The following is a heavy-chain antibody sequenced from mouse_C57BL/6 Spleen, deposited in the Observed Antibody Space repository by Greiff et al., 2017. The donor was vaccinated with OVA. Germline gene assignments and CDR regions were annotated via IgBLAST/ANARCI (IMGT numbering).Heavy chain of an antibody. D-gene: IGHD2-3*01. V-gene: IGHV5-4*03. Sequence: EVKLEESGGGLVKPGGSLKLSCAASGFTFSSYAMSWVRQTPEKRLEWVATISDGGSYTYYPDNVKGRFTISRDNAKNNLYLQMSHLKSEDTAMYYCARGDGYYGYWGQGTTLTVSS. CDR1: GFTFSSYA. CDR2: ISDGGSYT. J-gene: IGHJ2*01. CDR3: ARGDGYYGY.